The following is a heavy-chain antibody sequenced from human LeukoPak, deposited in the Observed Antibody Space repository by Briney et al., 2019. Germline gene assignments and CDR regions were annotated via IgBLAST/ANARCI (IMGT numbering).Heavy chain of an antibody. V-gene: IGHV3-30-3*01. D-gene: IGHD2/OR15-2a*01. CDR3: ARDFFY. Sequence: GGSLRLSCAASGFIFSSYAMHWVRQAPGKGLEWVAVISYDGSNKYYADSVKGRFTISRDNSKNTLYLQMNSLRAEDTAVYYCARDFFYWGQGTLVTVSS. CDR2: ISYDGSNK. CDR1: GFIFSSYA. J-gene: IGHJ4*02.